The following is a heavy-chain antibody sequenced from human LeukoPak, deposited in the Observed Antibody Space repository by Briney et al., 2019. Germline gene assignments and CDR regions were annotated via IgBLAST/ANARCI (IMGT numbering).Heavy chain of an antibody. CDR3: ARDRQLAWGSPHYYYYMDV. Sequence: SETLSLTCTVSGGSISNSAYYWGWIRQPPGKGLEWIGSIYYSGSTYYNPSLESRVTISVDTSKNQFSLKLSSVTAADTAVYYCARDRQLAWGSPHYYYYMDVWGKGTTVTVSS. CDR1: GGSISNSAYY. CDR2: IYYSGST. J-gene: IGHJ6*03. V-gene: IGHV4-39*07. D-gene: IGHD6-6*01.